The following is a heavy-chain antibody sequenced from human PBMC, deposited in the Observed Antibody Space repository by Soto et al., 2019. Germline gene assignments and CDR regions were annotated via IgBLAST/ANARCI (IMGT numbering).Heavy chain of an antibody. CDR2: ISASGSS. V-gene: IGHV4-4*07. J-gene: IGHJ5*02. Sequence: SETLSLTCHVSGDSISSYYWSWIRQPAGKGLEWIGRISASGSSNYNPSLKTRVTMSLDTSKSQFSLQLNSVTAADTAVYYCAREGVAVSGYNWFDPWGQGTLVTVSS. CDR1: GDSISSYY. CDR3: AREGVAVSGYNWFDP. D-gene: IGHD3-22*01.